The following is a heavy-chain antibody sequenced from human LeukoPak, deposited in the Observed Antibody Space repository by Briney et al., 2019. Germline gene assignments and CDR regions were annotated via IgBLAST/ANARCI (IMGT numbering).Heavy chain of an antibody. V-gene: IGHV3-21*01. D-gene: IGHD2-15*01. CDR1: GFTFSSYS. CDR2: ISSGSSYI. Sequence: GGSLRLSCAASGFTFSSYSMNWVRQALGKGLEWVSSISSGSSYIYYADSVKGRFTISRDNAKNSLNLQMNSLRAEDTAVYYCARVYCSGGSCYGYLDYWGQGTLVTVSS. J-gene: IGHJ4*02. CDR3: ARVYCSGGSCYGYLDY.